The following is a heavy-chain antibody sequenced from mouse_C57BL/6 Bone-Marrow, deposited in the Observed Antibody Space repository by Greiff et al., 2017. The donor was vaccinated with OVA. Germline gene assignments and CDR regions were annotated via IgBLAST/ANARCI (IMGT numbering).Heavy chain of an antibody. CDR1: GFTFTDYY. V-gene: IGHV5-16*01. CDR2: INYDGSST. J-gene: IGHJ1*03. Sequence: EVHLVESEGGLVQPGSSMKLSCTASGFTFTDYYIAWVRQVPEKGLEWVANINYDGSSTYYLDSLTSRFIITRDNAKNILYLQVSSLKSEDTATYYCARDWDFDVWGTGTTVTVSS. CDR3: ARDWDFDV.